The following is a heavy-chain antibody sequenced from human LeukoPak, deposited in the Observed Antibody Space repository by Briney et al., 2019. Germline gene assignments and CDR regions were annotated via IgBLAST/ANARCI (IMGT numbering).Heavy chain of an antibody. Sequence: GASVKVSCKASGYTFTGYYMHWVRQAPGQGLEWMGWINPNSGGTNYAQKFQGRVTMTRDTSISTAYMELSRLRSDDTAVYYCARVGDGVAGTEGENTFDYWGQGTLVTVSS. D-gene: IGHD6-19*01. CDR1: GYTFTGYY. J-gene: IGHJ4*02. CDR3: ARVGDGVAGTEGENTFDY. CDR2: INPNSGGT. V-gene: IGHV1-2*02.